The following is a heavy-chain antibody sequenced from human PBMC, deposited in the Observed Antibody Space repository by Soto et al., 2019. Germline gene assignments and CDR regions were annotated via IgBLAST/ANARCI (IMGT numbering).Heavy chain of an antibody. Sequence: PGGSLRLSCAASGFTFSSYAMSWVRQAPGKGLEWVSAISGSGGSTYYADSVKGRFTISRDNSKNTLYLQMNSLRAEDTAVYYCAKPDFAGSSSAPFDYWGQGTLVTVSS. CDR3: AKPDFAGSSSAPFDY. CDR1: GFTFSSYA. CDR2: ISGSGGST. D-gene: IGHD6-6*01. V-gene: IGHV3-23*01. J-gene: IGHJ4*02.